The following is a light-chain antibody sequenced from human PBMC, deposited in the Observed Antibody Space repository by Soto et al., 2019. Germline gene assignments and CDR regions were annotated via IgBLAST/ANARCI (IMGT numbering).Light chain of an antibody. CDR2: RNN. CDR1: SSNIGSNY. Sequence: QAVVTQPPSASGTPGQRVIISCSGSSSNIGSNYVYWYQQLPGTAPKLLIYRNNQRPSGVPDRFSGSKSGTSASLAISGLRSEDEADYYCAAWDDSLSVNWVFGGGTKVTVL. V-gene: IGLV1-47*01. J-gene: IGLJ3*02. CDR3: AAWDDSLSVNWV.